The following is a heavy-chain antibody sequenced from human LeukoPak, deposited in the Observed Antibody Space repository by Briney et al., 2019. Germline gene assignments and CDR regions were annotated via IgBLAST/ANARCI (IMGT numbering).Heavy chain of an antibody. Sequence: VASVKVSCKASGYTFTGYYMHWVRQAPRQGLEWMGWINTNSGGTNYAQQFQGRVTMTRDTSISTAYRELSRLRSDDTAVYYGAREWERPALQHWGQGTLVTVSS. D-gene: IGHD1-26*01. V-gene: IGHV1-2*02. J-gene: IGHJ1*01. CDR3: AREWERPALQH. CDR2: INTNSGGT. CDR1: GYTFTGYY.